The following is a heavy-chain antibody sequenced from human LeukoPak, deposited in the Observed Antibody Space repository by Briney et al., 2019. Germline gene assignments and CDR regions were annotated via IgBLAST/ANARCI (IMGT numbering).Heavy chain of an antibody. D-gene: IGHD3-3*01. CDR2: IKQDGSEK. CDR3: AREHYDFWSGYYDY. V-gene: IGHV3-7*01. J-gene: IGHJ4*02. CDR1: EFSFSNYG. Sequence: GGSLRLSCTASEFSFSNYGMSWVRQAPGKGLEWVANIKQDGSEKYYVDSVKGRFTISRDNAKNSLYLQMNSLRAEDTAVYYCAREHYDFWSGYYDYWDQGTLVTVSS.